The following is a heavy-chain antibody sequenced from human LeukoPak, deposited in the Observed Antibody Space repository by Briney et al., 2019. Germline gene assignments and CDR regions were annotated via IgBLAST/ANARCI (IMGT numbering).Heavy chain of an antibody. Sequence: GGSLRLSCAASGLTFSSSAMSWVRQAPGMGPRWVSSITGSGDYTQYADSVKGRFTISRDNSKNTLYLQMNSLRDEDTGVYYCARGLSYWGQGTLVTVSS. CDR3: ARGLSY. CDR2: ITGSGDYT. J-gene: IGHJ4*02. V-gene: IGHV3-23*01. CDR1: GLTFSSSA.